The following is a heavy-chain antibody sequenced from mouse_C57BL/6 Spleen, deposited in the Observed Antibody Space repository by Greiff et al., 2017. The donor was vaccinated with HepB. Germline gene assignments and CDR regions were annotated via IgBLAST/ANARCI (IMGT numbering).Heavy chain of an antibody. J-gene: IGHJ2*01. V-gene: IGHV7-3*01. CDR2: IRNKANGYTT. Sequence: EVKVVESGGGLVQPGGSLSLSCAASGFTFTDYYMSWVRQPPGKALEWLGFIRNKANGYTTEYSASVKGRFTISRDNSQSILYLQMNALRAEDSATYYCARYMGVCSGYVFDYWGQGTTLPVSS. CDR3: ARYMGVCSGYVFDY. D-gene: IGHD3-2*02. CDR1: GFTFTDYY.